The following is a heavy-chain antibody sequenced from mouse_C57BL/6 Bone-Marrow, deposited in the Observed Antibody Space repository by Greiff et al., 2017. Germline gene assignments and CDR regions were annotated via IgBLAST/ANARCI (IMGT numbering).Heavy chain of an antibody. CDR3: ARVGYYFYYAMDY. CDR1: GYTFTDYY. D-gene: IGHD2-3*01. Sequence: QVQLKESGAELVRPGASVKLSCKASGYTFTDYYINWVKQRPGQGLEWIARIYPGSGNTYYNEKFKGKATLTAEKSSSTAYMQLSSLTSEDSAVYFCARVGYYFYYAMDYWGQGTSVTVSS. CDR2: IYPGSGNT. J-gene: IGHJ4*01. V-gene: IGHV1-76*01.